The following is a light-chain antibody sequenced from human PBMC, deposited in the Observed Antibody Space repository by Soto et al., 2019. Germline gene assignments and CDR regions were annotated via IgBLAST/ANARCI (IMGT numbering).Light chain of an antibody. CDR1: SSNIGIKT. Sequence: QSVLTQPPSVSGTPGQRVTISCSGSSSNIGIKTVNWYQQLPGSAPKLLIFRSDQRPSGVPARFSGSKSGTSASLAISGLQSEDEADYYCSAWDDSLNVRVFGTGTKLTVL. CDR2: RSD. CDR3: SAWDDSLNVRV. V-gene: IGLV1-44*01. J-gene: IGLJ1*01.